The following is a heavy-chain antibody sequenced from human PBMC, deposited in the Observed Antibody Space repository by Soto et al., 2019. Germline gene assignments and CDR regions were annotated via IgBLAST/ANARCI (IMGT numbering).Heavy chain of an antibody. D-gene: IGHD1-26*01. CDR2: IGGGGGGI. V-gene: IGHV3-23*01. CDR3: AKYYRLVGDWTYGMYV. J-gene: IGHJ6*02. Sequence: GGSLRLSCAASGFTFSISAMNWVRQTPGKGMEWVAVIGGGGGGIFYADSVKGRFTISRDNSKTTLYLQMSSLRAEDTAVYYCAKYYRLVGDWTYGMYVCGQGTTVTVSS. CDR1: GFTFSISA.